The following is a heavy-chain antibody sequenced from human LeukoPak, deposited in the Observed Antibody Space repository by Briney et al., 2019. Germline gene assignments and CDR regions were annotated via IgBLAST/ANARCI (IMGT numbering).Heavy chain of an antibody. CDR2: IKEVGSEK. Sequence: GGSLRLSCAASGFTFSSYWMSWVRQAPGKGPEWVANIKEVGSEKYYVDSVKGRFIISRDNAKNSLYLQMNSLRAEDTAVYYCAREGCSGGNCYSYWFDPWGQGTLVTVSS. J-gene: IGHJ5*02. V-gene: IGHV3-7*01. CDR3: AREGCSGGNCYSYWFDP. D-gene: IGHD2-15*01. CDR1: GFTFSSYW.